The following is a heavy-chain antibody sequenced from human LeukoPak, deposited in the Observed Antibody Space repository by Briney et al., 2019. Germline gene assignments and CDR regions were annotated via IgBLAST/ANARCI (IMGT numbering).Heavy chain of an antibody. CDR3: ARRTVSTTYYFDY. CDR2: IFWDDVK. CDR1: GFSFNSPAVG. J-gene: IGHJ4*02. Sequence: SGPTLVNHTQTLTLTCTFFGFSFNSPAVGVGWMRQPHGEALEWLALIFWDDVKRYSPSLKSRLTVTKHTSKNQVVLTMTDMDPLDTATYFCARRTVSTTYYFDYWGQGTLVTVSS. D-gene: IGHD3/OR15-3a*01. V-gene: IGHV2-5*02.